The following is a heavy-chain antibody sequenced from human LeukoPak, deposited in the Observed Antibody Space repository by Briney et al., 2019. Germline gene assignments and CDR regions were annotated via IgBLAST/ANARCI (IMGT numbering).Heavy chain of an antibody. CDR3: ARFEYSYGYGDGFDT. CDR1: GFTFSTYS. D-gene: IGHD5-18*01. CDR2: IGTSSNI. V-gene: IGHV3-48*01. Sequence: PGGSLRLSCAASGFTFSTYSMNWVRQAPGKGLEWVSYIGTSSNIYYTDSVKGRFTISRDNAKNSLYLQMNSLRAEDTAIYYCARFEYSYGYGDGFDTWGQGTMVTVSS. J-gene: IGHJ3*02.